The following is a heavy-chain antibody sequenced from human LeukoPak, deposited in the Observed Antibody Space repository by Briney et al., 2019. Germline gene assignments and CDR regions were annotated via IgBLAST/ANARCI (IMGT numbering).Heavy chain of an antibody. CDR2: FDPEDGET. CDR3: ALLHLYGDYPFDY. J-gene: IGHJ4*02. V-gene: IGHV1-24*01. Sequence: GASVKVSCKVSGYTLTELSMHWVRQAPGKGLEWMGSFDPEDGETIYAQKFQGRVTMTEDTSTDTTYMELSSLRAEDTAVYYCALLHLYGDYPFDYWGQGTLVTVSS. D-gene: IGHD4-17*01. CDR1: GYTLTELS.